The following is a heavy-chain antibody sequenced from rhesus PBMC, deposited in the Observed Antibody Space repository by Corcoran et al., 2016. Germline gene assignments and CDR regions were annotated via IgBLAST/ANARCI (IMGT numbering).Heavy chain of an antibody. D-gene: IGHD4-4*01. CDR3: AGTSSYDV. CDR2: HSSSSNP. CDR1: GGSISSNYYY. V-gene: IGHV4-122*02. J-gene: IGHJ5-2*02. Sequence: QVQLQASGPGLVKPSETLSLTCTVSGGSISSNYYYWTWIRQAPGKGLEWIGYHSSSSNPTDTPALTRRVTFLRDTAKNQFSLKLNSVTAADTAVYYCAGTSSYDVWGRGVLVTVSS.